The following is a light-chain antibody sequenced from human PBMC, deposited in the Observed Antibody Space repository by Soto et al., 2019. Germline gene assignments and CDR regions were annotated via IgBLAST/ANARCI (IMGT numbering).Light chain of an antibody. Sequence: AIQLTQSPSSLSASVGDRVTITCRASQGIRNDLGWYQQKPGKAPKLLIYAASSLQSGVPSRFSGSGSGTDFTLTIGSLQPEDFATYYCLQDYNHPWTFGQGTKVEIK. CDR2: AAS. CDR1: QGIRND. J-gene: IGKJ1*01. CDR3: LQDYNHPWT. V-gene: IGKV1-6*01.